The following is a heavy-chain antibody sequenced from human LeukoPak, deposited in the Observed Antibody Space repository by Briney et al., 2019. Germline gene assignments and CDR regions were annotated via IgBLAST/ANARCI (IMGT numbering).Heavy chain of an antibody. D-gene: IGHD5-12*01. CDR2: ISSDGNDK. J-gene: IGHJ4*02. CDR1: GVTFSSYG. Sequence: GGSPRLSCATSGVTFSSYGMHWVRQAPGKGLEWVALISSDGNDKLYGDSVKGRFTISRDDSKSTLYLQMNSLRAEDTAVYYCTTKVIRGNSGDDYDDWGQGTLVTVSS. CDR3: TTKVIRGNSGDDYDD. V-gene: IGHV3-30*03.